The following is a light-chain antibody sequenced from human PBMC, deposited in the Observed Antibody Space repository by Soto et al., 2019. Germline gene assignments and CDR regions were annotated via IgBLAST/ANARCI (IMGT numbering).Light chain of an antibody. CDR3: QQYGSSPPVT. Sequence: EIVLTQSPGTLSLSPGERATLSCRASQTVSSSFLAWYQQKPGQATRLLIYAASSRAPGIPDRFSGSGSGTDFTLTISRLEPEDFAVYYCQQYGSSPPVTFGQGTKVEIK. J-gene: IGKJ1*01. V-gene: IGKV3-20*01. CDR1: QTVSSSF. CDR2: AAS.